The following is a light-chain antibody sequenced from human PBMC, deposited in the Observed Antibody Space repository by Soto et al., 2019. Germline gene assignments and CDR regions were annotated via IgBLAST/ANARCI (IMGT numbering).Light chain of an antibody. Sequence: QSVLTQPPSASGTPGQRVTISCSGSSSNIGTYTVNWYQQVPGAAPKLLIYSNNQRPSGVPDRFSGSKSGTSASLAISGLQSEDEADYYCAAWDASLNGVIFGGGTKVTVL. CDR1: SSNIGTYT. V-gene: IGLV1-44*01. CDR2: SNN. CDR3: AAWDASLNGVI. J-gene: IGLJ2*01.